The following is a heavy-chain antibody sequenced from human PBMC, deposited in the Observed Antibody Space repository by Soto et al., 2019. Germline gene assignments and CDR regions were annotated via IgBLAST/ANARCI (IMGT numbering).Heavy chain of an antibody. D-gene: IGHD2-2*01. J-gene: IGHJ6*03. Sequence: GGSLRLSCAASGFAISGYWMHWVRQGPGKGLAWVSRMNSDGSITTYADSVKGRFTISRDNAKNTLYLQMNSLRAEDTSVYYSARGDAYQRSSKIDYYYYMDLCGTGHTVPVSS. CDR1: GFAISGYW. CDR3: ARGDAYQRSSKIDYYYYMDL. CDR2: MNSDGSIT. V-gene: IGHV3-74*01.